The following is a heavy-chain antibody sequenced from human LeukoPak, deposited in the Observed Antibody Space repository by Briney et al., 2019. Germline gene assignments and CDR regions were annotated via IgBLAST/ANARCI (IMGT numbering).Heavy chain of an antibody. D-gene: IGHD2-2*01. Sequence: SQTLSLTCTVSGVSISSGGYYWSWIRQHPGKGLEWIGYIYYSGSTYYNPSLKSRVTISVDTSKNQFSLKLSSVTAADTAVYYCARGREVVPAAIDYWGQGTLVTVSS. CDR3: ARGREVVPAAIDY. CDR2: IYYSGST. J-gene: IGHJ4*02. V-gene: IGHV4-31*03. CDR1: GVSISSGGYY.